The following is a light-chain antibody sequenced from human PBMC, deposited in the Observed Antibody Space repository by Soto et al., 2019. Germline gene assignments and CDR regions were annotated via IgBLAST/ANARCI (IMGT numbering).Light chain of an antibody. CDR1: QSVSSN. J-gene: IGKJ2*01. CDR2: GAS. CDR3: QQYNNWPPYT. V-gene: IGKV3-15*01. Sequence: EMVMTQSPATLSVSPGERATLSCRASQSVSSNLAWYQQKPGQAPRLLIYGASTRATGIPARFSGSASGTEFTLTSSSLQCEDFAVYYCQQYNNWPPYTFGQGTKLEI.